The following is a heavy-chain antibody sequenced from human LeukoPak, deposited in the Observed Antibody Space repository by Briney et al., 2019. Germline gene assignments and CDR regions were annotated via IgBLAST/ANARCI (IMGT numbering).Heavy chain of an antibody. V-gene: IGHV3-33*06. CDR1: GFTFSSYG. Sequence: GGSLRLSCAASGFTFSSYGMHWVRQAPGKGLEWVAVIWYDGGNKYYADSVKGRFTISRDNSKNTLYLQMNSLRAEDTAVYYCAKDGASGYDILTGYFAFYFDYWGQGTLVTVSS. J-gene: IGHJ4*02. CDR2: IWYDGGNK. CDR3: AKDGASGYDILTGYFAFYFDY. D-gene: IGHD3-9*01.